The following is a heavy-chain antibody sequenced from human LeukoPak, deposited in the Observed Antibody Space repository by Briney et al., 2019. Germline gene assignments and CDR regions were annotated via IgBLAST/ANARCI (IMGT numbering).Heavy chain of an antibody. CDR1: GGSISSSSYY. CDR3: ARGRRGSGRTWFDP. D-gene: IGHD3-10*01. Sequence: SETLSLTCTVSGGSISSSSYYWSWIRQPPGKGLEWIGEINHSGSTNYNPSLKSRVTISVDTSKNQFSLKLSSVTAADTAVYYCARGRRGSGRTWFDPWGQGTLVTVSS. CDR2: INHSGST. J-gene: IGHJ5*02. V-gene: IGHV4-39*07.